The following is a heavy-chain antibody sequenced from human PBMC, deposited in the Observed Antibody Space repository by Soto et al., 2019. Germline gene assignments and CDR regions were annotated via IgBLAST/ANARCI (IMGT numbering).Heavy chain of an antibody. CDR2: IDPSGDSST. V-gene: IGHV1-46*03. Sequence: QVQLVQSGAEVKKPGASLSISCKASGYTFINYYMHWVRQVPGQGLEWMGTIDPSGDSSTTYAQNFQGRVTITRYTSTSTVYMELTSLRSEDTAVYYCARDLPSTSYGLDVLCVGTTVTVSS. J-gene: IGHJ6*02. CDR3: ARDLPSTSYGLDV. CDR1: GYTFINYY. D-gene: IGHD4-17*01.